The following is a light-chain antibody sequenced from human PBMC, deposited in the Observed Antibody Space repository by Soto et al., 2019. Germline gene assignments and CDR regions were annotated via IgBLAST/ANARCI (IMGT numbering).Light chain of an antibody. CDR2: GAS. V-gene: IGKV3-15*01. CDR1: ESVSSN. CDR3: QQYNNWSPYT. Sequence: EIVMTQSPATLSVSPGERVTLSCRASESVSSNLAWYQQKPGRAPRLLIYGASTRATGVPARFSGSGSGTQFTLTISSLQSVDFAVYYCQQYNNWSPYTFGQGTKLEIK. J-gene: IGKJ2*01.